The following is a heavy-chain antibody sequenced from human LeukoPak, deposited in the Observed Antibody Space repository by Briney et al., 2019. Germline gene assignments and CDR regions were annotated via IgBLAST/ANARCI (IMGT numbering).Heavy chain of an antibody. CDR3: ARLGLLWFGELSTFDY. Sequence: SETLSLSCTVSGGSISSSSYYWGWIRQPPGKGLEWIGSIYYSGSTYYNPSLKSRVTISVDTSKNQFSLKLSSVTAADTAVYYCARLGLLWFGELSTFDYWGQGTLVTVSS. CDR1: GGSISSSSYY. CDR2: IYYSGST. J-gene: IGHJ4*02. D-gene: IGHD3-10*01. V-gene: IGHV4-39*01.